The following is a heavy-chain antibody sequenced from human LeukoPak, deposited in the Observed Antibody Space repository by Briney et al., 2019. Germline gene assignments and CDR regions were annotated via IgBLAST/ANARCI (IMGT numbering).Heavy chain of an antibody. D-gene: IGHD3-3*01. J-gene: IGHJ6*03. V-gene: IGHV3-21*01. Sequence: PGGSLRLSCAASGFTVSSNYMSWVRQAPGKGLEWVSSISSSSSYIYYADSVKGRFTISRDNAKNSLYLQMNSLRAEDTAVYYCASANPILLDYYYYYYMDVWGKGTTVTVSS. CDR2: ISSSSSYI. CDR3: ASANPILLDYYYYYYMDV. CDR1: GFTVSSNY.